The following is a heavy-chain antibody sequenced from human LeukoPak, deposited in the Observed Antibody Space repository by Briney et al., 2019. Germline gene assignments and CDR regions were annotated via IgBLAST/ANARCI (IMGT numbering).Heavy chain of an antibody. CDR1: GYSISSGYY. J-gene: IGHJ5*02. CDR2: IYHSGST. V-gene: IGHV4-38-2*02. Sequence: SETLSLTCTVSGYSISSGYYWGWIRQPPGKGLEWIGSIYHSGSTYYNPSLKSRVTISVDTSKNQFSLKLSSVTAADTAVYYCAREGALTEGFDPWGQGTLVTVSS. CDR3: AREGALTEGFDP.